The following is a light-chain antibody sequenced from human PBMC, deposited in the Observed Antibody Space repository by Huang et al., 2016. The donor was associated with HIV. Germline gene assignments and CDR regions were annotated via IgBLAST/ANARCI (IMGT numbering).Light chain of an antibody. CDR2: GAF. Sequence: EFVLTQSPGTLSMFTGERATLPCRASQSINNNYLARYQQKPGRAPRLVIYGAFNRATGIPDRLSGRGSGTDFTRTISRLEPEDDAVYYCQQYGVSPGTFGQGTKLEIK. J-gene: IGKJ2*01. CDR3: QQYGVSPGT. CDR1: QSINNNY. V-gene: IGKV3-20*01.